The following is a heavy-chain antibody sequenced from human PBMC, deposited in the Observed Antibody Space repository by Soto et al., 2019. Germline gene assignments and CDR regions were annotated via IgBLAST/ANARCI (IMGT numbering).Heavy chain of an antibody. CDR2: ISGSGGSI. CDR3: AKDRYDSSGGDY. CDR1: GFTFSSYA. D-gene: IGHD3-22*01. Sequence: EVQLLESGGGLVQPGGSLRLSCAASGFTFSSYAMSWVRQAPGKGLEWVSAISGSGGSIYYADSVKGRFTISRDNSKNTLYLQMNSLRAEDTAVYYCAKDRYDSSGGDYWGQGTLVTVSS. V-gene: IGHV3-23*01. J-gene: IGHJ4*02.